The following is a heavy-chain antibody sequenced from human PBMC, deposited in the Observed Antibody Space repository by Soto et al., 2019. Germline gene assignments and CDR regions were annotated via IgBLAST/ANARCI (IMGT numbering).Heavy chain of an antibody. D-gene: IGHD3-22*01. J-gene: IGHJ4*02. V-gene: IGHV1-3*01. Sequence: QVQLVQSGAEVKKPGASVKVSCKASGYTFTSYAMHLVRQAPGQRLEWMGWINAGHGNTKYSQKFQGRVTITRDTSASTAYMELSSLRSEDTAVYYCASDYYDSSGYARFDYWGQGTLVTVSS. CDR1: GYTFTSYA. CDR2: INAGHGNT. CDR3: ASDYYDSSGYARFDY.